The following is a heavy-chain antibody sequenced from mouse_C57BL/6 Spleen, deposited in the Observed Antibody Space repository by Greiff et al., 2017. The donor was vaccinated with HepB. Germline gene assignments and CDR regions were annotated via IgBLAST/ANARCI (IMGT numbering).Heavy chain of an antibody. Sequence: QVQLKQSGPELVKPGASVKISCKASGYAFSSSWMNWVKQRPGKGLEWIGRIYPGDGDTNYNGKFKGKATLTADKSSSTAYMQLSSLTSEDSAVYFCARKGIYYDYDDAMDYWGQGTSVTVSS. J-gene: IGHJ4*01. V-gene: IGHV1-82*01. CDR2: IYPGDGDT. CDR1: GYAFSSSW. CDR3: ARKGIYYDYDDAMDY. D-gene: IGHD2-4*01.